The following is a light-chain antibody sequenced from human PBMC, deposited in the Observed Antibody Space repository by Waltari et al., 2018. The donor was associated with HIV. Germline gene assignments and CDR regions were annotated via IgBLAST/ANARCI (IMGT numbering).Light chain of an antibody. CDR3: QAWDSSIVV. J-gene: IGLJ2*01. V-gene: IGLV3-1*01. CDR2: DDN. Sequence: SSELTQPPSVSVSPGQTASITCSGDTLGDKFACWYLQKPGQSPVLVIYDDNKRPAGLPERCSGSNSGNTATLTITGTQARDEGDYYCQAWDSSIVVFGGGTKLTVL. CDR1: TLGDKF.